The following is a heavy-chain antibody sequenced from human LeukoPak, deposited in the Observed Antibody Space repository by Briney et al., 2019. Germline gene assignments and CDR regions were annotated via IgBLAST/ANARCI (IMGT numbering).Heavy chain of an antibody. CDR3: ARDRFGGSEFDP. J-gene: IGHJ5*02. CDR2: INSDGSST. D-gene: IGHD3-10*01. CDR1: GFTFSSYW. Sequence: PGGSLRLSCAASGFTFSSYWMHWVRQAPGKGLVWVSRINSDGSSTSYADSVKGRFTISRDNAKNTLYLQMNGLRAEDTAVYYCARDRFGGSEFDPWGQGTLVTVSS. V-gene: IGHV3-74*01.